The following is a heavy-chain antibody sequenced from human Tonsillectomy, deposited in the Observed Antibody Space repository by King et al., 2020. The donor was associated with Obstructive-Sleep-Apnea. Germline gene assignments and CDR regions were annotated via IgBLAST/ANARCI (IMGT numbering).Heavy chain of an antibody. V-gene: IGHV3-74*01. CDR3: ARDRGGAGPTTTDY. CDR2: INSDGSST. CDR1: GFTFRTSW. D-gene: IGHD1-26*01. J-gene: IGHJ4*02. Sequence: VQLVESGGGLVQPGGSLRLSCAASGFTFRTSWMHWVRQAPGKGLVWVSRINSDGSSTIYADFVKGRFTISRDNAKNTLYLPMNSLRGEDTAVYYCARDRGGAGPTTTDYWGQGTLVTVSS.